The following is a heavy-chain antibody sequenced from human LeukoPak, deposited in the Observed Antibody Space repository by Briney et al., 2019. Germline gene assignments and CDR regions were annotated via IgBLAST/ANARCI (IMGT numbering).Heavy chain of an antibody. CDR1: GYSISSYY. CDR2: IYYSGST. Sequence: SETLSLTCTVSGYSISSYYWSWIRQPPEKGLEWIGYIYYSGSTNYNPSLKSRVTISVDTSKNQFSLKLSSVTAADTAVYYCARHYGSGSYRNWFDPWGQGTLVTVSS. D-gene: IGHD3-10*01. J-gene: IGHJ5*02. CDR3: ARHYGSGSYRNWFDP. V-gene: IGHV4-59*01.